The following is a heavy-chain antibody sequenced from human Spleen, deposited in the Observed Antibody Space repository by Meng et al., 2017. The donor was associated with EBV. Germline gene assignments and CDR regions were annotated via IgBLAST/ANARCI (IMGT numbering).Heavy chain of an antibody. Sequence: QVQLVESGGGLGKPGCSLRLPCAASGFAFSDYYMSWIRQAPGKGLEWVSYIYSSGNTIYYADSVKGRFTISRDNAKNSLYLQMNSLRAEDTAVYYCARRMKGAVTASFDYWGQGTLVTVSS. D-gene: IGHD2-21*02. V-gene: IGHV3-11*01. J-gene: IGHJ4*02. CDR2: IYSSGNTI. CDR3: ARRMKGAVTASFDY. CDR1: GFAFSDYY.